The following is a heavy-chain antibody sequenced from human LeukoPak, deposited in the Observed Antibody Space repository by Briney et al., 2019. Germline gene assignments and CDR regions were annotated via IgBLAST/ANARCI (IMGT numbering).Heavy chain of an antibody. CDR2: ISYSGST. V-gene: IGHV4-61*01. CDR3: ARDRSYGYFDY. CDR1: GDSVISGSFY. J-gene: IGHJ4*02. D-gene: IGHD5-18*01. Sequence: SETLSLTCTVSGDSVISGSFYWSWIRQPPGKGLEWIGFISYSGSTNYNPSLKSRVTISIDTSRDQFSLTLSSVTAADTAVYYCARDRSYGYFDYWGQGTLVTVSS.